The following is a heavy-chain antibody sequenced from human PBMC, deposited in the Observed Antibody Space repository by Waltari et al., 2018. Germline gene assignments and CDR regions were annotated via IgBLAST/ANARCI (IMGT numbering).Heavy chain of an antibody. Sequence: EVQLVESGGGLVQPGGSLRLSCAASGFTFSSYWMSWVRQAPGKGVDRVSKIKQDGSWKYYVDSVKGRVTISRDNANNSLYLQMNSLRSEDTAVYYCARWYYDFWSGYSDGYWGQGTLVTVSS. CDR3: ARWYYDFWSGYSDGY. CDR2: IKQDGSWK. V-gene: IGHV3-7*01. J-gene: IGHJ4*02. D-gene: IGHD3-3*01. CDR1: GFTFSSYW.